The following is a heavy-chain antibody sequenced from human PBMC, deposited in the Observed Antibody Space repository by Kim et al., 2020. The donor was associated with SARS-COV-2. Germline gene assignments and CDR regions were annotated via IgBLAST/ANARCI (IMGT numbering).Heavy chain of an antibody. D-gene: IGHD3-3*01. CDR3: AKDQKDYDFWSGYFSGLDDAENYSYFGMDV. J-gene: IGHJ6*02. CDR1: GFTFSSYC. CDR2: ISYDGSNK. Sequence: GGSLRLSCAASGFTFSSYCMHWVRQAPGKGLEWVAVISYDGSNKNYADSVKGRFSISRDNSKNTLYLQMNSLRAEETAVYYCAKDQKDYDFWSGYFSGLDDAENYSYFGMDVWGQGATVTVSS. V-gene: IGHV3-30*18.